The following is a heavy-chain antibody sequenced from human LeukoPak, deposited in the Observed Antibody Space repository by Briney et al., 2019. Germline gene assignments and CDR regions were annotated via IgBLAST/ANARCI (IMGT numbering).Heavy chain of an antibody. CDR3: ARGRRYCSSTSCRHRNYYYYMDV. CDR2: INHSGST. V-gene: IGHV4-34*01. Sequence: SETLSLTCAVYGGSFSGYYWSWIRQPPGKGLEWIGEINHSGSTNYNPSLKSRVTISVDTSKNQFSLKLSSVTAADTAVYYCARGRRYCSSTSCRHRNYYYYMDVWGKGTTVTVSS. CDR1: GGSFSGYY. J-gene: IGHJ6*03. D-gene: IGHD2-2*01.